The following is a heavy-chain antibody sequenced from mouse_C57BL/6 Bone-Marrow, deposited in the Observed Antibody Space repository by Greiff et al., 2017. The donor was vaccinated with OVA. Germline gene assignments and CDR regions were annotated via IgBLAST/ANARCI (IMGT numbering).Heavy chain of an antibody. J-gene: IGHJ3*01. CDR1: GYTFTSYW. CDR2: IYPRSGNT. D-gene: IGHD1-2*01. CDR3: ARLRRRTWFAF. V-gene: IGHV1-81*01. Sequence: VQLQESGAELARPGASVKLSCKASGYTFTSYWISWVKQRTGQGLEWIGEIYPRSGNTYYNEKFKGKATLTEDKSSSTAYMELRSLTSEDSAVYFAARLRRRTWFAFWDQGNLVTVSA.